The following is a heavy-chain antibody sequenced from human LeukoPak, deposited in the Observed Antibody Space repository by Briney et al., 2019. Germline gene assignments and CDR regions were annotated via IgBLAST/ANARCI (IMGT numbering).Heavy chain of an antibody. Sequence: GGSLRLSCAASGFTFDDYAMHWVRQAPGKGLEWVSGISWNSGSIGYADSVKGRFTISRDNAKNSLYLQMNSLRAEYTALYYCAKDIATGNRLYYFDYWGQGTLVTVSS. D-gene: IGHD1-14*01. J-gene: IGHJ4*02. CDR3: AKDIATGNRLYYFDY. CDR2: ISWNSGSI. V-gene: IGHV3-9*01. CDR1: GFTFDDYA.